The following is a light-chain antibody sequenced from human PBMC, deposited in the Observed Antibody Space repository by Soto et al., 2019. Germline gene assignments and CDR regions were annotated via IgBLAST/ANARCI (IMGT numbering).Light chain of an antibody. CDR2: DAS. J-gene: IGKJ1*01. CDR3: QQYDSFSNT. Sequence: DIQMTQSPSTLSASVGDRVTITCRASQSIRSWLAWYQQKPGKAPQLLIYDASNLESGVPSRFSGSGSGTEFTLTISSLQPDDFATYNCQQYDSFSNTFGRGTKVEVK. CDR1: QSIRSW. V-gene: IGKV1-5*01.